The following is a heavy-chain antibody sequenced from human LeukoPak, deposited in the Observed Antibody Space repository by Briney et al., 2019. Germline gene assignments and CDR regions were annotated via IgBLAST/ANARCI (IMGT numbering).Heavy chain of an antibody. CDR3: AKDPADY. CDR2: ITGSGGAT. CDR1: GFTFSTYA. J-gene: IGHJ4*02. V-gene: IGHV3-23*01. Sequence: GGSLRLSCAASGFTFSTYAVNWVRQAPGKGLEWVSAITGSGGATYYADSVKGRFTISRDNSKNTLYLQMSSLRAEDTAVYYCAKDPADYWGQGTLVTVSS.